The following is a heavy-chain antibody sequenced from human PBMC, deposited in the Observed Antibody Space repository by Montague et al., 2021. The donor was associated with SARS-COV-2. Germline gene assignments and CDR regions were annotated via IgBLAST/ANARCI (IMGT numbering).Heavy chain of an antibody. CDR2: TYYRSKWYN. CDR3: ARGGSWLYYFDY. Sequence: CAISGDSASSNSAAWNWIRQSPSRGLEWPGRTYYRSKWYNDYAVSVKSRITINPDTSKNQFSLQLNSVTPEDTAVYYCARGGSWLYYFDYWGQGTLVTVSS. V-gene: IGHV6-1*01. J-gene: IGHJ4*02. CDR1: GDSASSNSAA. D-gene: IGHD6-13*01.